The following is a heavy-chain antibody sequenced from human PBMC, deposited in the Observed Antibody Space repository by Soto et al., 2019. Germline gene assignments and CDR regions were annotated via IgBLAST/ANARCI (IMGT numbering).Heavy chain of an antibody. CDR2: IHRSVP. CDR1: GDSMVISY. D-gene: IGHD3-16*01. J-gene: IGHJ5*02. V-gene: IGHV4-59*01. Sequence: PSETLSLTCFVSGDSMVISYWSWIRQVPGKGLEWIGDIHRSVPRYNPSLKNRVTISFNTSAKEFHLKLTSVTAADTAVYYCTRRSFRGPLGWFDPWGQGTPVTSPQ. CDR3: TRRSFRGPLGWFDP.